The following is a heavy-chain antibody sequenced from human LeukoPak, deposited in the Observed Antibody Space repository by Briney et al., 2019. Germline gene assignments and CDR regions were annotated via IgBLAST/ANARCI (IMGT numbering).Heavy chain of an antibody. D-gene: IGHD3-22*01. CDR3: AKSYYYDSRLPDY. CDR2: INAGNGNT. J-gene: IGHJ4*02. V-gene: IGHV1-3*01. Sequence: ASVKVSCKASGYTFTTYYMHWVRQAPGQRLEWMGWINAGNGNTKYSQRFQGRVTITRDTSASTAYMELSSLRSEDTAVYYCAKSYYYDSRLPDYWGQGTLVTVSS. CDR1: GYTFTTYY.